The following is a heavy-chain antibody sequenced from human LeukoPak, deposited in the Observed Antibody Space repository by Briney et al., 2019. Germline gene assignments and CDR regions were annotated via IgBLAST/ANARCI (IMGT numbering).Heavy chain of an antibody. D-gene: IGHD3-16*01. CDR2: ISGSGGTP. J-gene: IGHJ4*02. CDR1: GFTFSTYA. CDR3: AKGGDLITYFDY. V-gene: IGHV3-23*01. Sequence: GGSLRLSCAASGFTFSTYAMNWVRQAPGKGLEWVSTISGSGGTPHYADSVKGRFTISRDNSKNTLHLQMNSLRAEDTAVYYCAKGGDLITYFDYWGQGTLVTVSS.